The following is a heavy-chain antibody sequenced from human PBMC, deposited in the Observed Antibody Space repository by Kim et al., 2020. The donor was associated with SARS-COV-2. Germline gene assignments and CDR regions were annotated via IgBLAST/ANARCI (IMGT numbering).Heavy chain of an antibody. V-gene: IGHV3-66*01. Sequence: GGSLRLSCAASGFTVSSNYMSWVRQAPGKGLEWVAVIYSGGSTYYADSVKGRFTISRDNSKNTLYLQMNSLRAEDTAVYYCARDQRSPSLVVPAAIDYYYYAMDVWGEGTTVTVSS. CDR2: IYSGGST. CDR3: ARDQRSPSLVVPAAIDYYYYAMDV. J-gene: IGHJ6*04. D-gene: IGHD2-2*01. CDR1: GFTVSSNY.